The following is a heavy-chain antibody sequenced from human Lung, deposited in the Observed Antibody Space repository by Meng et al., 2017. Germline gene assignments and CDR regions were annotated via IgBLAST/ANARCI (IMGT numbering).Heavy chain of an antibody. J-gene: IGHJ4*02. CDR1: GYTLISYD. D-gene: IGHD4-23*01. Sequence: QVQLLQAGAEVKKPGASVKVACKASGYTLISYDISWVRQASGQGLEWMGWMNPNTGNTGYAQKFQGRVTMTRNTAISTAYMELSSLRSEDTAVYYCARGLYGGNSENYWGQGTLVTVSS. V-gene: IGHV1-8*01. CDR3: ARGLYGGNSENY. CDR2: MNPNTGNT.